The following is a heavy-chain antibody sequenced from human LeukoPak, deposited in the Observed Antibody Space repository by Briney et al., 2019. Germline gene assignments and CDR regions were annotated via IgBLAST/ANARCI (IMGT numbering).Heavy chain of an antibody. CDR3: AKGSAPLWFGDYYFDY. D-gene: IGHD3-10*01. J-gene: IGHJ4*02. CDR2: ISYDGGNK. Sequence: GGSLRLSCAASGFTFSSYGMHWVRQAPGKGLEWVAVISYDGGNKYYADSVKGRFTIPRDNSKNTLYLQMNSLRAEDTAVYYCAKGSAPLWFGDYYFDYWGQGTLVTVSS. CDR1: GFTFSSYG. V-gene: IGHV3-30*18.